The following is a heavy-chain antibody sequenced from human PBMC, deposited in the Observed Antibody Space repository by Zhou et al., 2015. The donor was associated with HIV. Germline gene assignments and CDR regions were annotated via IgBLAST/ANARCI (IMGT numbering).Heavy chain of an antibody. CDR1: GGTFGSYA. CDR2: IIPLFGTT. CDR3: ARERGGARPDWRYFDL. Sequence: QVQLVQSGAEVKKPGSSVKVSCKASGGTFGSYAINWVRQAPGRGLEWVGGIIPLFGTTTYAQMLPGRVVISADEYRSTVYMELSSLRSEDTAIYYCARERGGARPDWRYFDLWGRGTLVSVSS. V-gene: IGHV1-69*01. J-gene: IGHJ2*01. D-gene: IGHD6-6*01.